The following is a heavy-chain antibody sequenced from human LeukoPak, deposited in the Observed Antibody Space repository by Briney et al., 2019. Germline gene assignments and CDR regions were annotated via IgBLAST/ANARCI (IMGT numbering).Heavy chain of an antibody. J-gene: IGHJ4*02. D-gene: IGHD6-13*01. CDR2: ISANNGNT. CDR1: GYTFTTNG. CDR3: ARTYSSYFSSSEFDY. V-gene: IGHV1-18*01. Sequence: ASVTVSCKASGYTFTTNGISWVRQAPGQGLEWMGWISANNGNTNYAQKFQGRVTMTTDTSTNTAYVELRSLRSDDTAVYYCARTYSSYFSSSEFDYWGQGTLVTVSS.